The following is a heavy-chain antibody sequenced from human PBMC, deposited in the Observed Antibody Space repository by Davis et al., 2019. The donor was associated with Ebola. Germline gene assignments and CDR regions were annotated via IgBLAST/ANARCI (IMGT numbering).Heavy chain of an antibody. Sequence: SETLSLTCAVYGGSFSGYYWSWIRQPPGKGLEWIGEINHSGSTNYNPSLKSRVTISVDTSKNQFSLKLSSVTAADTAVYYCARGGLGRYSYGSPDYWGQGTLVTVSS. V-gene: IGHV4-34*01. CDR1: GGSFSGYY. CDR3: ARGGLGRYSYGSPDY. J-gene: IGHJ4*02. D-gene: IGHD5-18*01. CDR2: INHSGST.